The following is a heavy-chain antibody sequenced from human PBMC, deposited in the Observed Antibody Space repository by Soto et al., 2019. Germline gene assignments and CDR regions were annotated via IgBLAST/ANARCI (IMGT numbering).Heavy chain of an antibody. CDR1: GYSFNNYV. CDR3: AREGEVGGFDGDY. D-gene: IGHD5-12*01. J-gene: IGHJ4*02. Sequence: QVQLVQSGAEVREPGASVKVSCKASGYSFNNYVMHWVRQAPGQRLEWMGWINIGGKTQYSQNFQGRVTLTRDTSANTAYMELSSLRSEDTAVYYCAREGEVGGFDGDYWGQGTLVSVSS. V-gene: IGHV1-3*04. CDR2: INIGGKT.